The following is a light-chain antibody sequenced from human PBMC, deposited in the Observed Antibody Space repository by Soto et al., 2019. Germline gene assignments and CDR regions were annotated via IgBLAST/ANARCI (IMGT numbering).Light chain of an antibody. V-gene: IGKV3-20*01. CDR2: GAS. CDR1: QSVSSSY. Sequence: EIVLTQSPGTLSLSPGERATLSCRASQSVSSSYLAWYQQKPGQAPRLLIYGASSRATDIPARFSGSGSGTDFTLTIIRLEPEDFAVYYCQQYGSSPWTFGQGTKVDIK. J-gene: IGKJ1*01. CDR3: QQYGSSPWT.